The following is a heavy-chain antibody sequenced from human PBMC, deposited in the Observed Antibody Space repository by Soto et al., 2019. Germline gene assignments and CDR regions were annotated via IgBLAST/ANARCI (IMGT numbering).Heavy chain of an antibody. D-gene: IGHD1-7*01. CDR2: IWYDGSNK. Sequence: QAQLVESGGGVVQPGTSLRLSCAASGFTISTHGMHWVRQAPGKGLEWLANIWYDGSNKFYAESVKGRFSISKDNSKNTHYLQMRSLRAEDTAVYYCPAATTWNFHFPYWGQGTQVTVSS. CDR1: GFTISTHG. CDR3: PAATTWNFHFPY. J-gene: IGHJ4*02. V-gene: IGHV3-33*03.